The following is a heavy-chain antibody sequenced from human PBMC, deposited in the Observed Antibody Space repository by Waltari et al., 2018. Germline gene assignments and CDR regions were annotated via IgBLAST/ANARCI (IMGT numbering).Heavy chain of an antibody. V-gene: IGHV3-30*01. CDR1: GFTFSIYA. D-gene: IGHD4-17*01. J-gene: IGHJ4*02. CDR2: ISYDGSNK. Sequence: QVQLVESGGGVVQPGRSLRLSCAASGFTFSIYAMHWVRQAPGKGLEWVAVISYDGSNKYYADSVKGRFTISRDNSKNTLYLQMNSLRAEDTAVYYCAREWTTVTTEFDYWGQGTLVTVSS. CDR3: AREWTTVTTEFDY.